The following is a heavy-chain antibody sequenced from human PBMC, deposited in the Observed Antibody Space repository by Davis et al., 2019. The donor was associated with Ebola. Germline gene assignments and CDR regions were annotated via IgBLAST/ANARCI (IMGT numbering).Heavy chain of an antibody. CDR3: ARGPSYCSSTRCDYMDV. CDR2: ISAYNGNT. V-gene: IGHV1-18*01. J-gene: IGHJ6*03. CDR1: GGTFSSYA. Sequence: ASVKVSCKASGGTFSSYAISWVRQAPGHGLEWMGWISAYNGNTNYAQKLQGRVTMTTDTSTSTAYMELGSLRSEDTAVYYCARGPSYCSSTRCDYMDVWGKGTTVTVSS. D-gene: IGHD2-2*01.